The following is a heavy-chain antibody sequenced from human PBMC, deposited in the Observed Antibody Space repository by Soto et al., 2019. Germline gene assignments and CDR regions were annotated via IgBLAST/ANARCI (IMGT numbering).Heavy chain of an antibody. J-gene: IGHJ4*02. CDR2: INHSGST. Sequence: PSETLSLTCAVYGGSFSGYYWSWIRQPTGKGLEWIGAINHSGSTNYNPSLKSRVTISVDTSKNQLSLKLSSVTAADTAVYYCAGGMGIVVAGVDYWGQGTFVIFSS. V-gene: IGHV4-34*01. CDR3: AGGMGIVVAGVDY. CDR1: GGSFSGYY. D-gene: IGHD6-19*01.